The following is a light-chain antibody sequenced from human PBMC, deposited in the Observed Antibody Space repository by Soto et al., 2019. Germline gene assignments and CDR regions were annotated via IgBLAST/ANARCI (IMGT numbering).Light chain of an antibody. J-gene: IGKJ2*01. CDR3: QQRSNWPPT. CDR1: QSVSSY. V-gene: IGKV3-11*01. Sequence: EIVLTQSPATLSLSPGARATLSCRASQSVSSYLAWYQQKPGQAPRLLIYDASNRATGIPARFSGSGSGTDFTLTISSLEPEDFAVYYCQQRSNWPPTCGQGTKLQIK. CDR2: DAS.